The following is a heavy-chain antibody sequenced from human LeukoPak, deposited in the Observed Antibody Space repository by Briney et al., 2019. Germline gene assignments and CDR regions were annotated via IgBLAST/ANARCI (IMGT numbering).Heavy chain of an antibody. J-gene: IGHJ3*01. CDR3: ARLRNVGGNPHPFNV. D-gene: IGHD4-23*01. V-gene: IGHV4-59*01. CDR2: IYYSGST. Sequence: SETLSLTCTVSGGSISRYYWSWIRQPPGKGLEWIGYIYYSGSTNYNPSLKSRVTISVDTSKNQFSLKLSSVTAADTAVYYCARLRNVGGNPHPFNVWGQGTTVTVSS. CDR1: GGSISRYY.